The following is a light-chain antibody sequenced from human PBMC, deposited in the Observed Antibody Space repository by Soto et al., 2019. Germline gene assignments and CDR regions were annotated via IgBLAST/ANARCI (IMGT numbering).Light chain of an antibody. CDR3: QQSYTIPIT. CDR1: QSISSY. CDR2: AAS. V-gene: IGKV1-39*01. Sequence: DIQMTQSPSSLSASLGDRVTITWGASQSISSYLNWYQQRQGKAPKLLIYAASSLQSGVPSRFSGSGYGTDFNLTITSLQTEDFATYYCQQSYTIPITFGQGTRLEIK. J-gene: IGKJ5*01.